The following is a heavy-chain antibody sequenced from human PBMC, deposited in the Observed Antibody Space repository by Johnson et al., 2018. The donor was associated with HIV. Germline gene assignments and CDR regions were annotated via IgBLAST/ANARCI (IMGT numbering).Heavy chain of an antibody. CDR3: ARDPNSSNCSGVTCYSAAFDI. V-gene: IGHV3-20*04. D-gene: IGHD2-15*01. CDR2: INWNGGST. J-gene: IGHJ3*02. CDR1: RFTFDDYV. Sequence: VQLVESGGGVVQPGRSLRLSCAASRFTFDDYVMSWVRQAPGKGLEWVSGINWNGGSTGYADSVKGRFTISRDNSKNTLYLQMDSLRGEDTAVYYCARDPNSSNCSGVTCYSAAFDIWGQGTMVTVSS.